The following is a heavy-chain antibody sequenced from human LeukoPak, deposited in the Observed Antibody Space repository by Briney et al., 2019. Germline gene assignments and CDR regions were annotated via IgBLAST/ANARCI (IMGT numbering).Heavy chain of an antibody. CDR2: ISSSGSSI. J-gene: IGHJ6*03. V-gene: IGHV3-48*03. CDR1: GFTFSSYA. Sequence: GGSLRLSCAASGFTFSSYAMNWVRQAPGKGLEWVSYISSSGSSIYYADSVKGRFTISRDNAKNSLYLQMNSLRAEDTAVYYCARDAGSGSWGSYYYYYMDVWGKGTTVTISS. CDR3: ARDAGSGSWGSYYYYYMDV. D-gene: IGHD3-10*01.